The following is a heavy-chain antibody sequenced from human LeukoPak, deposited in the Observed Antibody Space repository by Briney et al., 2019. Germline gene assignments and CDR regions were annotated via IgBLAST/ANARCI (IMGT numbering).Heavy chain of an antibody. V-gene: IGHV3-7*03. D-gene: IGHD4-17*01. Sequence: GGSLRLSCAASGFSFDDYWMNWVRQAPGKGLEWVANIKQDGSEKYYLDSVKGRFTISRDNAKDSLYLEMNSLSAEDTAVYYCARAPEAHDYGDYGWFDPWGQGTLVTVSS. J-gene: IGHJ5*02. CDR3: ARAPEAHDYGDYGWFDP. CDR1: GFSFDDYW. CDR2: IKQDGSEK.